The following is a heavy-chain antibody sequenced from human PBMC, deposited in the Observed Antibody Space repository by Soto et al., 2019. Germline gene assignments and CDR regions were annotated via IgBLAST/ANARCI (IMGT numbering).Heavy chain of an antibody. CDR1: GASITGSSY. V-gene: IGHV4-4*07. CDR3: ARGMTPPGAPAWYYFDS. D-gene: IGHD2-8*02. J-gene: IGHJ4*02. Sequence: SETLSLTCTVSGASITGSSYWSWIRQPAGKGLEWIGRFSLSGTTSYNPSLRSRVTMSADVSKNQFSLRLTSVTAADTAVYYCARGMTPPGAPAWYYFDSWGQGTLVTVSS. CDR2: FSLSGTT.